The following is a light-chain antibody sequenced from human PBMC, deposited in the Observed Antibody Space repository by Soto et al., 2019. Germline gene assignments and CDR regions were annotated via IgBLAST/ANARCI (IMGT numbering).Light chain of an antibody. CDR2: DAS. J-gene: IGKJ4*01. CDR3: QQRSNWPPLT. V-gene: IGKV3-11*01. CDR1: QSVNSY. Sequence: EIVLTQSPTTLSLSPGERATLSCRASQSVNSYLAWYQQKPGQAPSLLIYDASNRATGIPARFSGSGSGTDFTLTISSREPEDFAVYYCQQRSNWPPLTFGGGTKVEIK.